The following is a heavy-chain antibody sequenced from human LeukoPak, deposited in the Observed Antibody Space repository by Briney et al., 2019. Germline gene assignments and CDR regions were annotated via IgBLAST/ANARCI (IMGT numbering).Heavy chain of an antibody. J-gene: IGHJ6*02. CDR2: IYYSGST. Sequence: SETLPLTCTVSGGSISSYYWSWIRQPPGKGLEWIGYIYYSGSTNYNPSLKSRVTISVDTSKNQFSLKLSSVTAADTAVYYCARQAPYYYGMDVWGQGTTVTVSS. CDR3: ARQAPYYYGMDV. CDR1: GGSISSYY. V-gene: IGHV4-59*08.